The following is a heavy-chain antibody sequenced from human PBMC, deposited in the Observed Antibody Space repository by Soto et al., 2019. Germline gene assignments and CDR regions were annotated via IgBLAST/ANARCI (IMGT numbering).Heavy chain of an antibody. V-gene: IGHV3-74*01. CDR1: GFTFSSYW. CDR2: INSDGSST. J-gene: IGHJ4*02. Sequence: PGGSLRFSCAASGFTFSSYWMHWVRQAPGKGLVWVSRINSDGSSTSYADSVKGRFTISRDNAKNTLYLQMNSLRSEDTAVYYCAAVVEDYGDYVYLDYWGQGTLVTVSS. CDR3: AAVVEDYGDYVYLDY. D-gene: IGHD4-17*01.